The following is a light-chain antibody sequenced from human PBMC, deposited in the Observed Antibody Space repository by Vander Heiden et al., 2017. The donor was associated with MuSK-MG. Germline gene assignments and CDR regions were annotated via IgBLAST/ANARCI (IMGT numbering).Light chain of an antibody. CDR3: MQVLQMPYT. Sequence: IVLTQSPLSLLVTPGEPASISCRSSQSLLHSHVKNYLHWFLQKPGKSPQLLIYLGSNRASGVPDRFSGSGSGTDFTLTISRVEAGDVGVYYCMQVLQMPYTFGRGTKLEIK. CDR1: QSLLHSHVKNY. V-gene: IGKV2-28*01. CDR2: LGS. J-gene: IGKJ2*01.